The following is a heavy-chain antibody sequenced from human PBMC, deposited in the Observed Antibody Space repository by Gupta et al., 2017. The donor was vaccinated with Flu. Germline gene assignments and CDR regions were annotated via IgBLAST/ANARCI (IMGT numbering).Heavy chain of an antibody. CDR1: YW. Sequence: YWMSWVVQDPGEGLEWVARIRNDDGEKDYVDAVKNRFTTSKGDDGKKSYLQMKSLIVAEKAVYYCAKRVRDSKYQWLDPWGQGTLVTVSS. V-gene: IGHV3-7*01. CDR2: IRNDDGEK. J-gene: IGHJ5*02. CDR3: AKRVRDSKYQWLDP. D-gene: IGHD4-4*01.